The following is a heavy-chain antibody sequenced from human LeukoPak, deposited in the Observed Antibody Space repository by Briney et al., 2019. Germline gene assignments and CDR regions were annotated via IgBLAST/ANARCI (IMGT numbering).Heavy chain of an antibody. CDR1: GFTFDDYG. CDR3: ARDSSSGWYGEDY. CDR2: INWNGGST. D-gene: IGHD6-19*01. V-gene: IGHV3-20*04. Sequence: RAGGSLRLSCAGSGFTFDDYGMSWVRQAPGKGLEWVSGINWNGGSTGYADSVKGRFTISRDNAKNSLYLQMNSLRAEDTALYYCARDSSSGWYGEDYWGQGTLSPSPQ. J-gene: IGHJ4*02.